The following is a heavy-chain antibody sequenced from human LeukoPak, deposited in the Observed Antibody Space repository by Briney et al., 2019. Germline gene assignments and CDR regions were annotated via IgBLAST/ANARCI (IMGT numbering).Heavy chain of an antibody. J-gene: IGHJ4*02. Sequence: GGSLRLSCAASGFTFSSYAMCWVRQAPGKGLEWVSAISGSGGSTYYADSVKGRFTISRDNSKNTLYLQMNSLRAEDTAVYYCAKDGVYCGGDCYNYWGQGTLVTVSS. CDR1: GFTFSSYA. CDR2: ISGSGGST. CDR3: AKDGVYCGGDCYNY. V-gene: IGHV3-23*01. D-gene: IGHD2-21*02.